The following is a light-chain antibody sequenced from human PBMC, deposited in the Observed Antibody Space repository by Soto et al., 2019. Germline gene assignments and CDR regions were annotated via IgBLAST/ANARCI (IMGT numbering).Light chain of an antibody. Sequence: DIQMTQSPSSLSASVGDRVTITCRASQKIHNFLSWYQHKRGKAPKLLIFLASTLETGVPSRFAGSGSGTDFTLTISHLEPEDFATYYCQQSLDNPRTFXGGTKVDIK. J-gene: IGKJ4*01. CDR1: QKIHNF. V-gene: IGKV1-39*01. CDR3: QQSLDNPRT. CDR2: LAS.